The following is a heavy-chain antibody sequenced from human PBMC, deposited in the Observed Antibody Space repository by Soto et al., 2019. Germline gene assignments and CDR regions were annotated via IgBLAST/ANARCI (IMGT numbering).Heavy chain of an antibody. CDR1: GFTFSSYG. CDR2: ISYDGSSK. D-gene: IGHD2-2*01. J-gene: IGHJ4*02. CDR3: GRCTSTSCHLGSDY. V-gene: IGHV3-30*03. Sequence: QVQLVESGGGVVQTGRSLRLSCAASGFTFSSYGMHWVRQAPGKGLEWVAVISYDGSSKYYADSVKGRFTISRDGSKNTLFLQMDSLGAADTAVYYCGRCTSTSCHLGSDYWGQGTLVTVSS.